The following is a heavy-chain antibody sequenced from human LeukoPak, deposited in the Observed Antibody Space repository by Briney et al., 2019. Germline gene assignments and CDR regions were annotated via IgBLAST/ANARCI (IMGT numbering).Heavy chain of an antibody. CDR3: ARDHTFDRTFDY. V-gene: IGHV4-61*09. J-gene: IGHJ4*02. CDR1: GGSINSGTLS. Sequence: PSETLSLACTVSGGSINSGTLSWSWIRQPAGKGLEWIGHIYSSGSTSYNPSLKSRVTMSLDMSKNQFSLNLRSVTAADTAVYYCARDHTFDRTFDYWGQGTLVTVSS. D-gene: IGHD3-22*01. CDR2: IYSSGST.